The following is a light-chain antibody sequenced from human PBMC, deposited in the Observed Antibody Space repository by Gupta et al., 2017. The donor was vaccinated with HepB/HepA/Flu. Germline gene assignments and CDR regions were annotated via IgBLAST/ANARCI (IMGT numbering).Light chain of an antibody. CDR1: NSNIGNNY. CDR3: ETWDGSLYAVL. J-gene: IGLJ2*01. Sequence: QSVLTQPPSVSAASGQKVTISCSGSNSNIGNNYVSWYQQFPGAAPKLLIYDNIKRPSGIPDRFSGSKSGTSATLDITGLQTGDEADYYCETWDGSLYAVLFGGGTKLTVL. CDR2: DNI. V-gene: IGLV1-51*01.